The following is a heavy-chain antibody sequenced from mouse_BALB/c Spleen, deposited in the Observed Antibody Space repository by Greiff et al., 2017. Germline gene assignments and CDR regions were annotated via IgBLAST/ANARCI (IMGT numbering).Heavy chain of an antibody. D-gene: IGHD2-3*01. J-gene: IGHJ1*01. Sequence: DVQLQESGPSLVKPSQTLSLTCSVTGDSITSGYWNWIRKFPGNKLEYMGYISYSGSTYYNPSLKSRISITRDTSKNQNYLQLNSVTTEDTATYYCARWDGRAYWYFDVWGAGTTVTVSS. V-gene: IGHV3-8*02. CDR2: ISYSGST. CDR3: ARWDGRAYWYFDV. CDR1: GDSITSGY.